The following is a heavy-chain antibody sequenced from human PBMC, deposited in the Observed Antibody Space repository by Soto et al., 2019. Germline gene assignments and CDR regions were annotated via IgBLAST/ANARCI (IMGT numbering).Heavy chain of an antibody. J-gene: IGHJ4*02. V-gene: IGHV3-23*01. CDR3: VKDDGGYPSTAPH. Sequence: EVQLLESGGGLVQAGGSLRLSCAASGITISNYPMSWVRQAPGKGLDWVSGISDSGDRTYYADSAKGRFTISKDISKNSLSLQLDSLGVEDTAVYFCVKDDGGYPSTAPHWGQGTLVTVSS. CDR2: ISDSGDRT. D-gene: IGHD3-22*01. CDR1: GITISNYP.